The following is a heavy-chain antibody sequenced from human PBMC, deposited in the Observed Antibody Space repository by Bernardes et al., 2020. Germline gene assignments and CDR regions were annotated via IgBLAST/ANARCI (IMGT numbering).Heavy chain of an antibody. J-gene: IGHJ1*01. CDR2: INHSGST. CDR3: ASGTAAPSHPAREYFQH. D-gene: IGHD6-6*01. CDR1: GGSFSGYY. Sequence: ETLSLTCAVYGGSFSGYYGSWIRQHPGKGREWRGEINHSGSTNYNPALKSRVTISVDTSKNQFSLNLSSVTAADTAVYYCASGTAAPSHPAREYFQHWGQGTLVTVSS. V-gene: IGHV4-34*01.